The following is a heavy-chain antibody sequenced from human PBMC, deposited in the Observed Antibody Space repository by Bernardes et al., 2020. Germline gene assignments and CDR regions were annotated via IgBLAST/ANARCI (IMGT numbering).Heavy chain of an antibody. J-gene: IGHJ6*02. CDR2: IFHTGVT. Sequence: SETLSLTCAVSGASLNGNDYWIWVRQSPKKGQEWIGEIFHTGVTKYNPSLKSRVTISLDMSKKQFSLKLTSMTAADTAVYYCARHRGGRSGMDVWGQGTTVTVSS. V-gene: IGHV4-4*02. CDR1: GASLNGNDY. CDR3: ARHRGGRSGMDV. D-gene: IGHD2-15*01.